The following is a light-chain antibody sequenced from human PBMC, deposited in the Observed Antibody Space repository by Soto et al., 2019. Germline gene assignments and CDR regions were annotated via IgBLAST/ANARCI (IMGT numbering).Light chain of an antibody. CDR2: GAS. J-gene: IGKJ4*01. V-gene: IGKV3-20*01. CDR3: RQYDSSPLT. CDR1: QGVTSSY. Sequence: EIVLTQSPGTLSLSPGERATLSCRASQGVTSSYFAWDQQKPGQAPRLLIYGASIRATGTPDRFSGSGSGTDVTLTISRLEPEDFAVYYCRQYDSSPLTFGGGTKVEIK.